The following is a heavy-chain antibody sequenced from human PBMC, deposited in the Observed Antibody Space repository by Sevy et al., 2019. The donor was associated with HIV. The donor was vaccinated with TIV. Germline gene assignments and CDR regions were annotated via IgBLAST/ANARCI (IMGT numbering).Heavy chain of an antibody. Sequence: SETLSLTCTVSGGSISSYYWSWIRQPPGKGLEWIGYIYYSGSTNYNPSLKSRVTISVDTSKNQLSLKLSSVTAADTAVYYCAREYSSGFLDYWGQGTLVTVSS. V-gene: IGHV4-59*01. CDR3: AREYSSGFLDY. D-gene: IGHD6-19*01. J-gene: IGHJ4*02. CDR2: IYYSGST. CDR1: GGSISSYY.